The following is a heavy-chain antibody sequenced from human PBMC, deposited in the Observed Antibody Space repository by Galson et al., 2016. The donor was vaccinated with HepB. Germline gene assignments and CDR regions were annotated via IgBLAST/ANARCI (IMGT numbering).Heavy chain of an antibody. CDR1: GGSISGSY. J-gene: IGHJ5*02. Sequence: SETLSLTCTVSGGSISGSYWSWIRQPPGKGLEWIAYMYYSGSTNYNPSLKSRVTISVDTSRNQFSLKLTSVTAADTAVYYCARTTPFSSWYNYVWFDPWGQGTLVTVSS. D-gene: IGHD5-24*01. V-gene: IGHV4-59*01. CDR3: ARTTPFSSWYNYVWFDP. CDR2: MYYSGST.